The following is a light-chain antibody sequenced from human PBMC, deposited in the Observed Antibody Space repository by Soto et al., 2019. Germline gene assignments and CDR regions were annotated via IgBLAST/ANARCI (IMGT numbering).Light chain of an antibody. CDR1: QSVSSSY. V-gene: IGKV3-20*01. CDR2: GAS. CDR3: QQYGSSPVT. J-gene: IGKJ1*01. Sequence: EIVLTQSPGTLSLSPGERATLSCRASQSVSSSYLAWYQQKPGQAPRLIIYGASSRATGIPDRFRGSGSGTDVTLTISRLEPEDFAVYYCQQYGSSPVTFGQGTKVEIK.